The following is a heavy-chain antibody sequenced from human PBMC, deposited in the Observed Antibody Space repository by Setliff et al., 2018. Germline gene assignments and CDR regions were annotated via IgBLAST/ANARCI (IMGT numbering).Heavy chain of an antibody. CDR2: LSHSGSS. D-gene: IGHD1-1*01. V-gene: IGHV4-59*11. Sequence: PSETLSLTCTVSGASINNHFWSWIRQPPGKGLEWIGYLSHSGSSNYNPSLKSRVTMLVDTSKNQFSLKLSSVTAADTAVYYCAREDWNGNAFDIWGPGTMVTVSS. CDR3: AREDWNGNAFDI. CDR1: GASINNHF. J-gene: IGHJ3*02.